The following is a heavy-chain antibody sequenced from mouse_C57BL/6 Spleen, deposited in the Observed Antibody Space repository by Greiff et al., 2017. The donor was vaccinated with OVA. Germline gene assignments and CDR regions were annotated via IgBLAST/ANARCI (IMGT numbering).Heavy chain of an antibody. CDR3: ARGGPITTVVPYYAMDY. CDR2: IHPNSGST. Sequence: QVQLQQPGAELVKPGASVKLSCKASGYTFTSYWMHWVKQRPGQGLEWIGMIHPNSGSTNYNEKFKSKATLTVDKSSSTAYMQLSSLTSEDSAVYYCARGGPITTVVPYYAMDYWGQGTSVTVSA. D-gene: IGHD1-1*01. V-gene: IGHV1-64*01. J-gene: IGHJ4*01. CDR1: GYTFTSYW.